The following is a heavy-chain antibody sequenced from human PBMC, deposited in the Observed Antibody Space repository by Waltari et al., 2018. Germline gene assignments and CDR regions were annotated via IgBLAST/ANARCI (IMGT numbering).Heavy chain of an antibody. V-gene: IGHV3-33*01. J-gene: IGHJ4*02. Sequence: QVQLVESGGGVVQPGRSLRLSCAASGFTFSSYGMHWVRQAPGKGLEWVAVRWYDGSNKNYGDSVKGRFTISRDNSKNTLYLQMNSLRAEDTAVYYCVVGGSRGGDEGGYWGQGTLVTVSS. CDR2: RWYDGSNK. CDR3: VVGGSRGGDEGGY. CDR1: GFTFSSYG. D-gene: IGHD2-21*02.